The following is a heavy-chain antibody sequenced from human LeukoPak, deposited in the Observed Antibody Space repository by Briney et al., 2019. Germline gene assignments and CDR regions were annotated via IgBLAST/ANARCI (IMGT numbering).Heavy chain of an antibody. J-gene: IGHJ5*02. CDR3: ARGLHCSKANCRRGEWFDP. CDR2: MNPDSGNT. CDR1: GYTFTSYD. V-gene: IGHV1-8*01. Sequence: GASVTVSCKASGYTFTSYDINWVRQATGQGLEWMGWMNPDSGNTGYAQKFQGRVTMTRNASISTAYMELSSLRSEDTAMYYCARGLHCSKANCRRGEWFDPWGQGTLVTVSS. D-gene: IGHD2-2*01.